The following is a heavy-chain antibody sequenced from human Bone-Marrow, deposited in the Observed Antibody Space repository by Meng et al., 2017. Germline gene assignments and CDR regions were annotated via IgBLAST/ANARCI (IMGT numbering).Heavy chain of an antibody. J-gene: IGHJ3*02. Sequence: GESLKISCAASGFTFSSYWMSWVRQAPGKGLEWVSYISRSGTTMYYPDSVKGRFTISRDNAKNSLSLQLHSLRHEDTAVYFCVREGFFYDNTGYYSRSAFDIWGRGTVVTVSS. CDR3: VREGFFYDNTGYYSRSAFDI. CDR1: GFTFSSYW. CDR2: ISRSGTTM. V-gene: IGHV3-48*02. D-gene: IGHD3-22*01.